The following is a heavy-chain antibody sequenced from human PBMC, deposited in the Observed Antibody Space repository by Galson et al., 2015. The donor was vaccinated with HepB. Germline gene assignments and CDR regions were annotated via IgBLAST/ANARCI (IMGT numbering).Heavy chain of an antibody. Sequence: SLRLSCAASGVSLGAYAMHWVRQAPGKGLEWLAVISFDGGNPFYADPVKGRFSISRDNSKDTLYLQMNSLRPEDTAVYFCATAVPGWDNDGLSSDAFEILGQGTMLTVSS. CDR2: ISFDGGNP. J-gene: IGHJ3*02. CDR3: ATAVPGWDNDGLSSDAFEI. CDR1: GVSLGAYA. V-gene: IGHV3-30*14. D-gene: IGHD1/OR15-1a*01.